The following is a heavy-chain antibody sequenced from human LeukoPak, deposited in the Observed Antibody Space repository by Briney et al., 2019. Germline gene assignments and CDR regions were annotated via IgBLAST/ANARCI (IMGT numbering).Heavy chain of an antibody. CDR2: ISGSGGST. J-gene: IGHJ5*02. D-gene: IGHD3-3*01. Sequence: PGGSLRLSCAASGFTFSSYAMSWVRQAPGKGLEWVSAISGSGGSTYYADSVKGRFTISRDNSKNTLYLQMNSLRAEDTAVYYCAKLNGYYDFWSGXFLFDPWGQGTLVTVSS. V-gene: IGHV3-23*01. CDR3: AKLNGYYDFWSGXFLFDP. CDR1: GFTFSSYA.